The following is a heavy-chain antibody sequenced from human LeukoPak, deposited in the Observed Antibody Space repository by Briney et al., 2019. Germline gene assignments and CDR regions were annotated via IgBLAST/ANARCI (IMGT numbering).Heavy chain of an antibody. Sequence: ASVKVSCKATGYTFTSYHMHWVRQAPGQGLEWMGKINLSGGSTTYAQKFQGRVTMTRDTSTSTVYMELSSLRSEDTAVYYCARDYVDDIPMIKDYWGQGTLVTVSS. CDR3: ARDYVDDIPMIKDY. D-gene: IGHD2-8*01. V-gene: IGHV1-46*01. CDR1: GYTFTSYH. J-gene: IGHJ4*02. CDR2: INLSGGST.